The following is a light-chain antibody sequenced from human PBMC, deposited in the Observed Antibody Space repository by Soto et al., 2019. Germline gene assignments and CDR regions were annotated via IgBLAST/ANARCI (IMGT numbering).Light chain of an antibody. CDR2: WAS. J-gene: IGKJ4*01. CDR3: QQYYSTLLT. Sequence: DIVMTQSPDSLAVSLGERATINCKSSQSGLYSSNNKNYLAWYQQKPGQPPKLLIYWASTRESGVPDRFSGSGSGTDFTLTISSLQAEDVAVYYCQQYYSTLLTFGGGTKVEIK. CDR1: QSGLYSSNNKNY. V-gene: IGKV4-1*01.